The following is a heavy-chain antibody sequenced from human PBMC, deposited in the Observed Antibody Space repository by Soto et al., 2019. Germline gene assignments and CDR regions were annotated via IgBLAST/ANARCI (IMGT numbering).Heavy chain of an antibody. CDR2: IYYTGST. Sequence: QVQLQESGPGLVKPSETLSLTCSVSGDSISSNYWSWIRQPPGKGLEWIGYIYYTGSTNYNPSLKSPVTISVDTAKNQFSLKLSSVTAADTAVYYCAKGRAYYRDYWGQGTLVTVSS. V-gene: IGHV4-59*01. CDR1: GDSISSNY. CDR3: AKGRAYYRDY. D-gene: IGHD3-3*01. J-gene: IGHJ4*02.